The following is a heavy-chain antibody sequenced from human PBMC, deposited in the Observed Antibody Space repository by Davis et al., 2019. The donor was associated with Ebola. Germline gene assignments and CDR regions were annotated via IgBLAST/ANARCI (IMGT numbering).Heavy chain of an antibody. CDR3: TTGYCGGDCYDAFDI. V-gene: IGHV3-15*01. Sequence: PGGSLRLSCAASGFTFSNAWMSWVRQAPGKGLEWVGRIKSKTDGGTTDYAAPVKGRFTISRDDSKNTLYLQMNSLKTEDTAVYYCTTGYCGGDCYDAFDIWGQGTMVTVSS. J-gene: IGHJ3*02. CDR2: IKSKTDGGTT. D-gene: IGHD2-21*02. CDR1: GFTFSNAW.